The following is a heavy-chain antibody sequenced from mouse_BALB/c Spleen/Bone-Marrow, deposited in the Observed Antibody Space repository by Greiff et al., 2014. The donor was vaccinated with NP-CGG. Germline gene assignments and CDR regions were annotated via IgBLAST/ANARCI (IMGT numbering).Heavy chain of an antibody. CDR1: GFTFSSYA. V-gene: IGHV5-6-5*01. Sequence: EVKLMESGGGLVKPGGSLKLSCAASGFTFSSYAMSWVRQTPEKRLEWVASISSGGSTYYPDSVKGRFTISRDNARNILYLQMSSLRSEDTAMYYCARGGYRYDGGYFDVWGAGTTVTVSS. D-gene: IGHD2-14*01. J-gene: IGHJ1*01. CDR3: ARGGYRYDGGYFDV. CDR2: ISSGGST.